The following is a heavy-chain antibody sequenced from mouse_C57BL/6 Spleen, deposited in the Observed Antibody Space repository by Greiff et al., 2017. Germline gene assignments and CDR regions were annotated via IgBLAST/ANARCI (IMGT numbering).Heavy chain of an antibody. CDR1: GFTFSDYG. Sequence: EVQGVASGGGLVKPGGSLKLSCAASGFTFSDYGMHWVRQAPEKGLEWVAYISSGSSTIYYADTVKGRFTISRDHAKNTLFLQMTSLRADDTAMYYCARGYSGRRYFDVWGTGTTVTVSS. CDR3: ARGYSGRRYFDV. V-gene: IGHV5-17*01. D-gene: IGHD1-1*01. CDR2: ISSGSSTI. J-gene: IGHJ1*03.